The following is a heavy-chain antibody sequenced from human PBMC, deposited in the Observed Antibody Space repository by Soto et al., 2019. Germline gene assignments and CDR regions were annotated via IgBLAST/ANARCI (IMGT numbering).Heavy chain of an antibody. V-gene: IGHV4-30-4*01. CDR1: GGSISSGDYY. Sequence: QVQLQESGPGLVKPSQSLSLTCTVSGGSISSGDYYWSWIRQPPGKGLEWIGYIYYSGSTYYNPSLKSRVTISVDTSKNQFSLKLSSVTAADTAVYYCARIRRYYDSSGYYFDYWGQGTLVTVFS. J-gene: IGHJ4*02. CDR2: IYYSGST. D-gene: IGHD3-22*01. CDR3: ARIRRYYDSSGYYFDY.